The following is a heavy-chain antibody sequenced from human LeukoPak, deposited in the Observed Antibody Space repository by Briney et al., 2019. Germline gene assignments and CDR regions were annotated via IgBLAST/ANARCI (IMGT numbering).Heavy chain of an antibody. Sequence: LSGGSLRLSCAASGFTFSSYGMSWVRQAPGKGLEWVSAISGNDGSTYYADSVKGRFTISRDNSKNTLYLQMNSLRAEDTAVYYCAKPGISYSSSWWYFDYWGQGTLVTVSS. CDR1: GFTFSSYG. J-gene: IGHJ4*02. D-gene: IGHD6-13*01. V-gene: IGHV3-23*01. CDR2: ISGNDGST. CDR3: AKPGISYSSSWWYFDY.